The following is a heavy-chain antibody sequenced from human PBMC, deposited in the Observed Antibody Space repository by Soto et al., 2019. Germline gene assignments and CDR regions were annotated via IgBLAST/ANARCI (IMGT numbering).Heavy chain of an antibody. CDR1: RGSIISCGCS. V-gene: IGHV4-30-2*01. J-gene: IGHJ4*02. CDR3: ASVPDY. CDR2: IYHSGRT. Sequence: PSDTLSLICAVSRGSIISCGCSWSWIRQPPGKGLEWIGYIYHSGRTYYNPSLKSRVTISVDRSKNQFSLKLSCVTAADTAVYYCASVPDYWGQGTLVTVSS.